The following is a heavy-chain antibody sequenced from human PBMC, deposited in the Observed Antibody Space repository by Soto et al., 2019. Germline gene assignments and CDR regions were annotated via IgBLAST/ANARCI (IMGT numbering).Heavy chain of an antibody. J-gene: IGHJ6*02. D-gene: IGHD3-10*01. CDR2: ISIGGTTI. V-gene: IGHV3-11*01. Sequence: PGGSLRLSCEASGFTFSYYYMIWIRQVPGKGLEWVSYISIGGTTIYYAESVKGRFTISRDNAQNSLYLHMTSLTAEDTALYYCVRGPEELVYYNSIDVWGQGTTVTVSS. CDR3: VRGPEELVYYNSIDV. CDR1: GFTFSYYY.